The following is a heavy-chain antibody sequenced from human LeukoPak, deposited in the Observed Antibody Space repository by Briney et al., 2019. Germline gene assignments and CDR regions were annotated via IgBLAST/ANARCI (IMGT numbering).Heavy chain of an antibody. CDR3: AKGPSGSSHHYFDY. Sequence: GGSLRLSCAASGFTFSNYGMTWVRQAPGKGLEWVSTISDTSGRLTHADSVLGRFTVSRDNSKNTLFLQMESLRAEDSAVYYCAKGPSGSSHHYFDYWGQGTLVTVSS. D-gene: IGHD6-19*01. V-gene: IGHV3-23*01. CDR2: ISDTSGRL. CDR1: GFTFSNYG. J-gene: IGHJ4*02.